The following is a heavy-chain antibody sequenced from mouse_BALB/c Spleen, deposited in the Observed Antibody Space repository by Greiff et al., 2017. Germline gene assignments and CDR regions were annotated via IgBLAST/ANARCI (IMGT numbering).Heavy chain of an antibody. CDR2: ILPGSGST. J-gene: IGHJ3*01. CDR3: ASNPIPHYGNPFAY. CDR1: GYTFSSYW. V-gene: IGHV1-9*01. Sequence: QVQLQQSGAELMKPGASVKISCKATGYTFSSYWIEWVKQRPGHGLEWIGEILPGSGSTNYNEKFKGKATFTADTSSNTAYMQLSSLTSEDSAVYYCASNPIPHYGNPFAYWGQGTLVTVSA. D-gene: IGHD1-1*01.